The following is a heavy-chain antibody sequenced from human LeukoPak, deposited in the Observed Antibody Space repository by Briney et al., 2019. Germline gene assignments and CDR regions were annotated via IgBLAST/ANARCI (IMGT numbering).Heavy chain of an antibody. CDR1: GFTFSTYG. CDR2: ILNDGSSA. V-gene: IGHV3-33*05. CDR3: ARDSLAGDNSLDY. D-gene: IGHD7-27*01. J-gene: IGHJ4*02. Sequence: GGSLRLSCAASGFTFSTYGMHWVRQAPGKGLEWVAVILNDGSSAHYADSVRGRFTISRDNSRNTLYLEVNSLRAEDTAVYYCARDSLAGDNSLDYWGRGTLVTVSS.